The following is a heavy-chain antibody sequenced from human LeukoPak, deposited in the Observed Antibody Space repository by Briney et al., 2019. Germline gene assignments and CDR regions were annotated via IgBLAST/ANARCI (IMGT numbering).Heavy chain of an antibody. CDR3: ARTIKRGWLQPFDY. V-gene: IGHV1-2*02. Sequence: ASVKVSCKASGYTFTGYYMHWVRQAPGQGLEWMGWINPNSGGTNYAQKFQGRVTMTRDTSISTAYMELSRLRSDDTAVYYCARTIKRGWLQPFDYWGQGTLVTVSS. D-gene: IGHD5-24*01. J-gene: IGHJ4*02. CDR1: GYTFTGYY. CDR2: INPNSGGT.